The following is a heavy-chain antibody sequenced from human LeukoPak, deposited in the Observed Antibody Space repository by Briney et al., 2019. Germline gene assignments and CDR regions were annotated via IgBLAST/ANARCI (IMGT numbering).Heavy chain of an antibody. CDR2: ISGSGGSA. D-gene: IGHD5-12*01. CDR3: ARGRNSGYDLVLDY. CDR1: GFTFSSYA. Sequence: GGSLRLSCAASGFTFSSYAMSWVRQAPGKGLEWVSAISGSGGSAYYADSVKGRFTISRDNSKNTLYLQMNSLRAEDTAVYYCARGRNSGYDLVLDYWGQGTLVTVSS. V-gene: IGHV3-23*01. J-gene: IGHJ4*02.